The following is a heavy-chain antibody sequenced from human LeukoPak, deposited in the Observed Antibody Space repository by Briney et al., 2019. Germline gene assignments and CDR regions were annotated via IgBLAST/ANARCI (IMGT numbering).Heavy chain of an antibody. Sequence: SETLSLTCTVSGGSISGFRQPPGKGLEWVGYIYPSGNSDYNPSLKSRVSMSVDTSKKQISLRLSSVTAADTAVYYCTRRTRIAAGVYNIDFWGQGTLVTVSS. CDR2: IYPSGNS. CDR1: GGSISG. CDR3: TRRTRIAAGVYNIDF. D-gene: IGHD6-25*01. V-gene: IGHV4-4*09. J-gene: IGHJ4*02.